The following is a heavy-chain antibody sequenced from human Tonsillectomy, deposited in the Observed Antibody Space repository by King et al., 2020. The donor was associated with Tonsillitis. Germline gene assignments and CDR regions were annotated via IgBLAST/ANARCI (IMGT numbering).Heavy chain of an antibody. CDR1: GFTFSSYG. CDR2: IWYDGSNK. D-gene: IGHD3-3*01. J-gene: IGHJ6*04. V-gene: IGHV3-33*01. CDR3: ARDLGTTILVAIDV. Sequence: VQLVESGGGVVQPGRSLRLSCAASGFTFSSYGMHWVRQAPGKGLEWVTVIWYDGSNKYYADSVKGRFTISRDNSKNTLYLQMNSLRAEDTAVYYCARDLGTTILVAIDVWGKGTTVTVSS.